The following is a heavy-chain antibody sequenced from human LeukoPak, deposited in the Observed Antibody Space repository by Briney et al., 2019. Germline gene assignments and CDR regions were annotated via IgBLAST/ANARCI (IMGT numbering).Heavy chain of an antibody. J-gene: IGHJ4*02. Sequence: GGSLRLSCTASGFTFSSHAMRWVRQAPGKGLEWVSVIGVSSADTYYADSVKGRFTISRDNSKNTLYLQVNSLRAEDTAIYYCAREGRVGVLLSLGYWGQGTLVTVSS. CDR3: AREGRVGVLLSLGY. CDR2: IGVSSADT. V-gene: IGHV3-23*01. CDR1: GFTFSSHA. D-gene: IGHD3-10*01.